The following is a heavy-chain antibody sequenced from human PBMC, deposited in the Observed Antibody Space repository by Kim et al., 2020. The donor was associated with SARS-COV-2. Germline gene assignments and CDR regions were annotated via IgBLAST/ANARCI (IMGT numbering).Heavy chain of an antibody. CDR3: ARGAFYFDY. J-gene: IGHJ4*02. CDR2: TGSP. V-gene: IGHV1-3*01. D-gene: IGHD3-16*01. Sequence: TGSPKYSQKFQGRITISRDTSASTAYMELSSLRSEDTAVYYCARGAFYFDYWGQGTLVTVSS.